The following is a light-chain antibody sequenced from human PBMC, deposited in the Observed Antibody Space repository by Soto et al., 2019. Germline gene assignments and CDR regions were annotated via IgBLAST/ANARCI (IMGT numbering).Light chain of an antibody. V-gene: IGKV1-12*01. Sequence: DIQMTQSPSSVSASVGDRVSITCRASQGISNRLAWYQQKPGRAPKLLLYTGSSLQSGVPSRFSGTGSGTDFTLTISSLQPEDVATYYSQQANSFPLTFGGGTKVEIK. CDR2: TGS. CDR3: QQANSFPLT. J-gene: IGKJ4*01. CDR1: QGISNR.